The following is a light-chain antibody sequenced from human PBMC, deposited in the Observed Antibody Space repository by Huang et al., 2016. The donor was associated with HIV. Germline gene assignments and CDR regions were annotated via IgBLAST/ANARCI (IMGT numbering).Light chain of an antibody. J-gene: IGKJ1*01. CDR3: QQSYSTTWT. CDR2: TTS. Sequence: DIRMTQSPSSLSAFVGDSVTITCRTSQSVNNYFNWYQQRPGEAPNLLIYTTSNLESGVPSRFSGSGAGTDFTLTISSLQPEDFATYYCQQSYSTTWTFGQGTKVEIK. V-gene: IGKV1-39*01. CDR1: QSVNNY.